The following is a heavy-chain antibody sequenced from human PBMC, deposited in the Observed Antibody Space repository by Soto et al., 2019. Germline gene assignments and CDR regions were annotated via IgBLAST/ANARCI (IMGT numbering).Heavy chain of an antibody. J-gene: IGHJ5*02. CDR1: GYTFTSYG. CDR2: ISAYNGNT. D-gene: IGHD6-13*01. Sequence: ASVKVSCKASGYTFTSYGISWVRQAPGQGLEWMGWISAYNGNTNYAQKLQGRVTMTTDTSTSTAYMELRSLRSDDTAVYYCARDLRTAAHKWFDPWGQGTLVTVSS. CDR3: ARDLRTAAHKWFDP. V-gene: IGHV1-18*01.